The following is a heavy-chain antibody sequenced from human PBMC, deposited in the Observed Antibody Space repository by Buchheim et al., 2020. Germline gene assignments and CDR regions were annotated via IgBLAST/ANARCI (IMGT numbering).Heavy chain of an antibody. Sequence: QVQLVQSGAEVKKPGASVKVSCKASGYTFTSYYMHWVRQAPGQGLEWMGIINPSGGSTSYAQKFQGRVTMTRDTSTSTVYMELSSLRSEDTAVYYCARVSPGGRRIAAAGTPFDYWGQGTL. V-gene: IGHV1-46*01. D-gene: IGHD6-13*01. CDR2: INPSGGST. CDR3: ARVSPGGRRIAAAGTPFDY. CDR1: GYTFTSYY. J-gene: IGHJ4*02.